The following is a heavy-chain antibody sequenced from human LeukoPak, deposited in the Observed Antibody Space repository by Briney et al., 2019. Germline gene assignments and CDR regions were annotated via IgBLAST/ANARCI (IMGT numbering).Heavy chain of an antibody. CDR2: ISAYNGNT. J-gene: IGHJ4*01. Sequence: GASVKVSCKASGYTFTSYGISWVRQAPGQGLEWMGWISAYNGNTNYVKKFQGRVTMTTDTSTTTAYMELRSLRSDDTAVYYCARDDLGYCNGGSCYSLYDYWGHGTLVTVSS. CDR3: ARDDLGYCNGGSCYSLYDY. D-gene: IGHD2-15*01. CDR1: GYTFTSYG. V-gene: IGHV1-18*01.